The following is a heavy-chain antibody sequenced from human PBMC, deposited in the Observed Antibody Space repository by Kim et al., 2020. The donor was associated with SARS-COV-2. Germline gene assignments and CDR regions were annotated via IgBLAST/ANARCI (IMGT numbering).Heavy chain of an antibody. Sequence: SETLSLTCTVSGGSISSSSYYWGWIRQPPGKGLEWIGSIYYSGSTYYNPSLKSRVTISVDTSKNQFSLKLSSVTAADTAVYYCARHAGDSYGYRGYFDYWGQGTLVTVSS. J-gene: IGHJ4*02. CDR3: ARHAGDSYGYRGYFDY. V-gene: IGHV4-39*01. CDR1: GGSISSSSYY. D-gene: IGHD5-18*01. CDR2: IYYSGST.